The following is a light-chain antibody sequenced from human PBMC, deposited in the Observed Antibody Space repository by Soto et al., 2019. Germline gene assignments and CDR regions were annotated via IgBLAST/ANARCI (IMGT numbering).Light chain of an antibody. CDR2: DVS. V-gene: IGLV2-14*01. Sequence: QSVLTQPASVSGSPGQWITISCTGTSSDVGGYNYVSWYQQHPGKAPKLMIYDVSNRPSGVSNRFSGSKSGNTASLTISGLQAEDEADYYCSSYTSSSTIYVFGTGTKVTVL. J-gene: IGLJ1*01. CDR3: SSYTSSSTIYV. CDR1: SSDVGGYNY.